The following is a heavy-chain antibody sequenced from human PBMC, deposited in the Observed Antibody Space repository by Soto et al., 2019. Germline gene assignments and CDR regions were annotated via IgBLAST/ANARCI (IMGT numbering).Heavy chain of an antibody. Sequence: GGSLRLSCAASGFTFSSYGMHWVRQAPGKGLEWVAVISYDGSNKYYADSVKGRFTISRDNSKNTLYLQMNSLRAEDTAVYYCAKDQGYSSSWGYADAFDIWGQGTMVTVSS. J-gene: IGHJ3*02. CDR2: ISYDGSNK. CDR1: GFTFSSYG. CDR3: AKDQGYSSSWGYADAFDI. D-gene: IGHD6-13*01. V-gene: IGHV3-30*18.